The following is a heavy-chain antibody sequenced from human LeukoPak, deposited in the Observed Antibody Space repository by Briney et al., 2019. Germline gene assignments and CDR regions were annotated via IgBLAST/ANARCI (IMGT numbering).Heavy chain of an antibody. CDR2: IYYSGDT. CDR3: ARHLRMLATLPWFDP. J-gene: IGHJ5*02. V-gene: IGHV4-59*08. D-gene: IGHD2/OR15-2a*01. CDR1: GGSISSYY. Sequence: SETLSLTCTVSGGSISSYYWSWIRQTPGKGLEWIGYIYYSGDTNYNPSLKSRVTISVDASKSQFSLTLRSVTAADTAIYFCARHLRMLATLPWFDPWGQGTLVTVSS.